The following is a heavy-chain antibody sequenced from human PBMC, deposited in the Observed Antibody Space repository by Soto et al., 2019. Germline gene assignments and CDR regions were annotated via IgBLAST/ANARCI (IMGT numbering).Heavy chain of an antibody. CDR1: GGSMSEDF. Sequence: PSETLSLTCSVSGGSMSEDFWSWIRQSPGKGLELIGYIYYLGSTDYNPSLKSRVTISVDTSKRQFSLRLTSVTAADTAVYYCARDGYDGSGSPYPAYWGPGTQVTVS. CDR2: IYYLGST. D-gene: IGHD3-10*01. CDR3: ARDGYDGSGSPYPAY. J-gene: IGHJ4*02. V-gene: IGHV4-59*01.